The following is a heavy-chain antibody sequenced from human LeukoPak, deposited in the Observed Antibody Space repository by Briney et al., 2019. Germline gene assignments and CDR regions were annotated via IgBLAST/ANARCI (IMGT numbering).Heavy chain of an antibody. D-gene: IGHD3-3*01. CDR1: GGSISSYY. V-gene: IGHV3-7*01. Sequence: PSETLSLTCTVSGGSISSYYWSWIRQPPGKGLEWVANIKQDGSEKYYVDSVKGRFTISRDNAKNSLYLQMNSLRAEDTAVYYCARSTYYDFWSGYRGHYFDYWGQGTLVTVSS. CDR3: ARSTYYDFWSGYRGHYFDY. CDR2: IKQDGSEK. J-gene: IGHJ4*02.